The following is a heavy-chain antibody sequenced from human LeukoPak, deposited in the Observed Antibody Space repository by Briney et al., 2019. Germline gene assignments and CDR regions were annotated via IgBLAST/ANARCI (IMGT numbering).Heavy chain of an antibody. J-gene: IGHJ4*02. CDR3: AKGGHGYNYYFDY. CDR2: ISGSGGST. Sequence: QTGGSLRLSCAASGFTFSSYAMSWVRQAPGKGLEWVSAISGSGGSTYYADSVKGRFTISRDNSKNSLYLQMNSLRTEDTALYYCAKGGHGYNYYFDYWGQGTLVTVSS. CDR1: GFTFSSYA. V-gene: IGHV3-23*01. D-gene: IGHD5-24*01.